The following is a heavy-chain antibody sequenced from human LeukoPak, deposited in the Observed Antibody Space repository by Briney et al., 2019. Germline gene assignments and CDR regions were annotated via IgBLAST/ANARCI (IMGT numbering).Heavy chain of an antibody. CDR1: GGTFSSYT. CDR3: ARVYGGSGYAFDI. J-gene: IGHJ3*02. D-gene: IGHD3-3*01. Sequence: SVKVSCKASGGTFSSYTISWVRQAPGQGLEWMGRIIPILGIANYAQKFQGRVTITADKSTSTAYMELSSLRSEDTAVYYFARVYGGSGYAFDIWGQGTMVTVSS. V-gene: IGHV1-69*02. CDR2: IIPILGIA.